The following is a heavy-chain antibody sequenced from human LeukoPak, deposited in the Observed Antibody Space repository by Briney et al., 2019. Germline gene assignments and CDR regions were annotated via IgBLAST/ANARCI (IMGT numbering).Heavy chain of an antibody. D-gene: IGHD4-11*01. CDR3: TRDTGVSLDY. J-gene: IGHJ4*02. CDR2: IRNKAHSYTT. V-gene: IGHV3-72*01. CDR1: GLIFSDYH. Sequence: LSGGSLRLSCAASGLIFSDYHMDWVRQTPGKGLEWVGRIRNKAHSYTTEYAASVKGRFTISRDDSLLYLQMSSLKTEDTAVYYCTRDTGVSLDYWGQGTLVTVSS.